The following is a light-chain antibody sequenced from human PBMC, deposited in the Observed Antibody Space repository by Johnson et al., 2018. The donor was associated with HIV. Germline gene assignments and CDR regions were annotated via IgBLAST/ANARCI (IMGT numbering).Light chain of an antibody. Sequence: QSVLTQSPSVSAAPGQKVTISCSGSSSNIGNNYVSWYQQLPGTAPKLLIYENNKQPSGIPDRFSGSKSGTSATLGITGLQTGDEADYYCGTWDRLLRAGYVLGTGTKFTVL. V-gene: IGLV1-51*02. CDR3: GTWDRLLRAGYV. J-gene: IGLJ1*01. CDR2: ENN. CDR1: SSNIGNNY.